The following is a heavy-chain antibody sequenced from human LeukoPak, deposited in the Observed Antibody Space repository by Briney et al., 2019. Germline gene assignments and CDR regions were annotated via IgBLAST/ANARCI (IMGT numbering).Heavy chain of an antibody. Sequence: PSDTLSLTCTVSGGSISSSSYCWDWLRQPPGKGLEWIGCFYYRGRPYYNPSLKSRDTKSLDTSKNQFSLKLSAVTAADTAVYYCASPSYSGSYYENWFDPWGQGTLVT. CDR3: ASPSYSGSYYENWFDP. CDR1: GGSISSSSYC. D-gene: IGHD3-10*01. CDR2: FYYRGRP. V-gene: IGHV4-39*01. J-gene: IGHJ5*02.